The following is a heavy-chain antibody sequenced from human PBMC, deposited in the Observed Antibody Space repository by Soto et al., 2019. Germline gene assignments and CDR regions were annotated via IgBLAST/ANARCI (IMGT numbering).Heavy chain of an antibody. J-gene: IGHJ4*02. D-gene: IGHD3-3*01. V-gene: IGHV4-34*01. Sequence: SETLSLTCAVYSGSFSGYYYSWIRQSPGKGLEWIGEITHGGSTTYSPSLKSRVTMSLDTSKDQFSLNMTSMTAADTAVYYCARGRLFLTTSGLAITYFDYWGQGTLVTVSS. CDR1: SGSFSGYY. CDR2: ITHGGST. CDR3: ARGRLFLTTSGLAITYFDY.